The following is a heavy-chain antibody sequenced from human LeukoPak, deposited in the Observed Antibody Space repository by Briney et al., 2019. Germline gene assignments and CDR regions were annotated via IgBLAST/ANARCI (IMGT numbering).Heavy chain of an antibody. D-gene: IGHD3-10*01. J-gene: IGHJ4*02. CDR3: AKGASRFGELLDY. CDR2: ISGSGGST. CDR1: GFTFSSYA. V-gene: IGHV3-23*01. Sequence: HPGGSLRFSCAASGFTFSSYAMSWVRQAPGKGLEWVSAISGSGGSTYYADSVKGRFTISRDNSKNTLYLQMNSLRAEDTAVYYCAKGASRFGELLDYWGQGTLVTVSS.